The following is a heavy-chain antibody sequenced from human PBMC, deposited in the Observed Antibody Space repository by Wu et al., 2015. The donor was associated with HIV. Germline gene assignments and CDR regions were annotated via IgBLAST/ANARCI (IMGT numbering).Heavy chain of an antibody. J-gene: IGHJ6*02. CDR2: INPNSGGT. V-gene: IGHV1-2*02. CDR3: ARDYSDYDSYYFYGMDV. CDR1: GGTFSSYA. D-gene: IGHD4-11*01. Sequence: QVQLVQSGAEVKKPGSSVKVSCKASGGTFSSYAISWVRQAPGQGLEWMGWINPNSGGTNYAQNFRGRVTVTRETSITTVYMVLSRLRSDDTAVYYCARDYSDYDSYYFYGMDVWGQGTTVTVSS.